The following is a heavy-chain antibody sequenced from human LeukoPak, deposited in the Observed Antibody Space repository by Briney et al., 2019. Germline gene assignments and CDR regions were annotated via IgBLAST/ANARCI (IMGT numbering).Heavy chain of an antibody. V-gene: IGHV4-39*07. CDR2: IYYSGST. CDR3: ARESAGGGPDAFDI. Sequence: SETLSLTCTVSGGSISSSSYYWGWIRQPPGKGLEWIGSIYYSGSTYYNPSLKSRVTISVDTSKNQFSLKLSSVTAADTAVYYCARESAGGGPDAFDIWGQGTMVTVSS. CDR1: GGSISSSSYY. D-gene: IGHD2-15*01. J-gene: IGHJ3*02.